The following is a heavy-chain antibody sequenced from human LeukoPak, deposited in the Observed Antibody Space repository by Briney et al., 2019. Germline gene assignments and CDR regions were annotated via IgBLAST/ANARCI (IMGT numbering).Heavy chain of an antibody. CDR1: GGSVSSSGSY. D-gene: IGHD3-16*01. J-gene: IGHJ5*02. Sequence: SETLSLTCTVSGGSVSSSGSYWSWIRQPPGKGLEWFAYIYYSGSTTYNPSLKSRVIISVDTSKNQFSLRLSSVTAADTAVYYCARSNSFYYDSWGQGTLVTVSS. CDR2: IYYSGST. V-gene: IGHV4-61*08. CDR3: ARSNSFYYDS.